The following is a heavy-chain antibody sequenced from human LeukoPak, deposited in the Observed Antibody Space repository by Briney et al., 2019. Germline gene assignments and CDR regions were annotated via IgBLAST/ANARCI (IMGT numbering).Heavy chain of an antibody. CDR3: ARTYYYDSSGYLTTSYYFDY. CDR2: IIPIFGTA. Sequence: ASVTVSCKASGGTFSSYAISWVRQAPGQGLEWMGGIIPIFGTANYAQKFQGRVTITTDESTSTAYMELSSLRSEDTAVYYCARTYYYDSSGYLTTSYYFDYWGQGTLVTVSS. CDR1: GGTFSSYA. J-gene: IGHJ4*02. D-gene: IGHD3-22*01. V-gene: IGHV1-69*05.